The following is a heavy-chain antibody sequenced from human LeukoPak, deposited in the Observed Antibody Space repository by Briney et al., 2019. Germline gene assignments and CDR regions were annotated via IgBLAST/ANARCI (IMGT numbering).Heavy chain of an antibody. J-gene: IGHJ1*01. CDR3: ASAYYDFWSGYYEGYFQH. CDR1: GGSISSGSYY. CDR2: IYTSGST. D-gene: IGHD3-3*01. V-gene: IGHV4-61*02. Sequence: SETLSLTCTVSGGSISSGSYYWSWIRQPAGKGLEWIGRIYTSGSTNYNPSLKSRVTISVDTSKNQFSLKLSSVTAADTAVYYCASAYYDFWSGYYEGYFQHWGQGTLVTVSS.